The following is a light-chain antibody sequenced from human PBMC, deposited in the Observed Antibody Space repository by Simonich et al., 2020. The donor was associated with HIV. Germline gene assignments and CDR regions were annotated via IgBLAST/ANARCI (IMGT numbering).Light chain of an antibody. Sequence: DIQMTQSPSTLSASVGDRVTITCRASQSISSWLAWYQQKPGKAPKLLIYKASSLESGVPSRFSGSGSGTDFTLTISSLQPEDFATYYCQQSYSNFRTFGQGTKVEIK. J-gene: IGKJ1*01. CDR1: QSISSW. CDR2: KAS. V-gene: IGKV1-5*03. CDR3: QQSYSNFRT.